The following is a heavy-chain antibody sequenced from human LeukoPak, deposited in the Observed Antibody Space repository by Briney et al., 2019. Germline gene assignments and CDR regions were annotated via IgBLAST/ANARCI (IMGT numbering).Heavy chain of an antibody. CDR3: ARGRDDFWSGYRYNWFDP. CDR2: IYYSGST. D-gene: IGHD3-3*01. V-gene: IGHV4-39*01. J-gene: IGHJ5*02. Sequence: SETLSLTCTVSGGSISSSSYYWGWIRQPPGKGLEWIGSIYYSGSTYYNPSLKSRVTISVDTSKNQFSLKLSSVTAADTAVYYCARGRDDFWSGYRYNWFDPWGQGTLVTVSS. CDR1: GGSISSSSYY.